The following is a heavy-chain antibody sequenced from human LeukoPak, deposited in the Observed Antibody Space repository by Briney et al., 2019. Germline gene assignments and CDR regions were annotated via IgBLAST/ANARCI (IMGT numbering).Heavy chain of an antibody. V-gene: IGHV3-30*02. CDR1: GFTFSSYG. J-gene: IGHJ4*02. CDR3: AKDPSGWTGADYFDY. CDR2: IRYDGSNK. D-gene: IGHD6-19*01. Sequence: GGSLRLSCAASGFTFSSYGMHWVRQAPGKGLEWVAFIRYDGSNKYYADSVKGRFTISRDNSKNTLYLQMNSLRAEDTAVYYCAKDPSGWTGADYFDYWGQGTLVTVSS.